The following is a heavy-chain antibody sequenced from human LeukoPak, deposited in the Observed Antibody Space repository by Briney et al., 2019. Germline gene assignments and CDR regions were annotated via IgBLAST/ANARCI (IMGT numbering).Heavy chain of an antibody. CDR2: ISTYNGNT. CDR3: ARDRGPLGYCISTNCYKFDY. J-gene: IGHJ4*02. V-gene: IGHV1-18*01. D-gene: IGHD2-2*02. CDR1: GYTFTSYG. Sequence: GASVKVSCKASGYTFTSYGISWVRQAPGQGLEWMGWISTYNGNTNYAQNLQGRVTMTTDTSTSTAYMELRSLRSDDTAVYYCARDRGPLGYCISTNCYKFDYWGQGTLVTVSS.